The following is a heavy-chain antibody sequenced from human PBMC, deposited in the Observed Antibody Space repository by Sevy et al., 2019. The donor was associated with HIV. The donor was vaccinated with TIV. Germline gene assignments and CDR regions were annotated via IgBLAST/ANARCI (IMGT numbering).Heavy chain of an antibody. Sequence: LTASETLSLTCAVHGGSFSGYYWSWIRESPGKGLEWIGEINDSGITNYNPSLKSRVTISVDTSKKEFSLRLSSVTAADTAVYYCARVNPGSSGWPNWFDPWGQGTLVTVSS. CDR1: GGSFSGYY. D-gene: IGHD6-19*01. V-gene: IGHV4-34*01. CDR3: ARVNPGSSGWPNWFDP. CDR2: INDSGIT. J-gene: IGHJ5*02.